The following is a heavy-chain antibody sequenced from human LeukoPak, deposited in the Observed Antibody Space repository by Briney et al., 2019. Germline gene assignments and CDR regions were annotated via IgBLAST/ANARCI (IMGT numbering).Heavy chain of an antibody. Sequence: PGGSLRLSCAASGFTFSSYAFHWVRQAPGEGPEWVAVLSYDGINKYYADSVKGRFTISRDNAKNTLFLQMSSLRAEDTAVYYCARDAALLSAAGTGASVDYWGQGTLVTVSS. D-gene: IGHD6-13*01. V-gene: IGHV3-30-3*01. CDR3: ARDAALLSAAGTGASVDY. J-gene: IGHJ4*02. CDR1: GFTFSSYA. CDR2: LSYDGINK.